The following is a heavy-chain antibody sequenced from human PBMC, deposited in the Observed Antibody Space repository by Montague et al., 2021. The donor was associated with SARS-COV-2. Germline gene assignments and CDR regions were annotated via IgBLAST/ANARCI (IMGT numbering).Heavy chain of an antibody. CDR2: INHSGST. D-gene: IGHD3-22*01. V-gene: IGHV4-34*01. Sequence: SETLSLTCAVYGGSFSGYYWSWVRQAPGKGLEWIGEINHSGSTHXNPSLNSRVSMSVDTSKNQFSLKLSSVTAADTAVFYCARSREEFTSIAVIITGGMHYFDAWGQGTMVTVSS. CDR1: GGSFSGYY. CDR3: ARSREEFTSIAVIITGGMHYFDA. J-gene: IGHJ4*02.